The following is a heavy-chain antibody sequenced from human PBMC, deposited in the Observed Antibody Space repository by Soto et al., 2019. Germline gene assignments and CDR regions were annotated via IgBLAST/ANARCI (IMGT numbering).Heavy chain of an antibody. V-gene: IGHV3-30*18. CDR3: AKCASSWAYYYYGMDV. Sequence: PGGSLRLSCAASGFTFSSYGMHWVRQAPGKGLEWVAVISYDGSNKYYADSVKGRFTISRDNSKNTLYLQMNSLRAEDTAVYYCAKCASSWAYYYYGMDVWGQGTTVTVSS. D-gene: IGHD6-13*01. J-gene: IGHJ6*02. CDR1: GFTFSSYG. CDR2: ISYDGSNK.